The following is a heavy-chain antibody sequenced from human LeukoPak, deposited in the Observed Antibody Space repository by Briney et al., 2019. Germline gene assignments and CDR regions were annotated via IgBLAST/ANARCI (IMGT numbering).Heavy chain of an antibody. CDR2: IKQDGSKK. V-gene: IGHV3-7*01. J-gene: IGHJ4*02. D-gene: IGHD3-10*01. Sequence: PGGSLRLSCTVSGFTFSTYWMSWVRQAPGKGLEWVANIKQDGSKKNYVDSVKGRFTISRDNAKNSLYLQMNSLRVEDTAVYYCARFISLGGWGQGAPVTVSS. CDR3: ARFISLGG. CDR1: GFTFSTYW.